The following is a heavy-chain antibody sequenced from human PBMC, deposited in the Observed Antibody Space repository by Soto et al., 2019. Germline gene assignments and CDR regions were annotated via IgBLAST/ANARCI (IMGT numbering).Heavy chain of an antibody. V-gene: IGHV5-10-1*03. CDR3: ATGRWNLHFHY. CDR1: GYIFTNQW. D-gene: IGHD2-15*01. Sequence: DVQLVQSGAEVKKPGESLTISCKGSGYIFTNQWITRVRQMPGKGLEWMGRIDPSDSYTNYSPSFQGHVTISVDKSISTAYLQWTSLKASDTAIYSCATGRWNLHFHYWGHGSLVTVSS. CDR2: IDPSDSYT. J-gene: IGHJ1*01.